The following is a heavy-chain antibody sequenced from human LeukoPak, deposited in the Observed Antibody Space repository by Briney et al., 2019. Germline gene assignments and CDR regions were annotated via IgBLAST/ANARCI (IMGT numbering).Heavy chain of an antibody. Sequence: ASVKVSCKASGYTFTGYYIHWVRQAPGQGLEWMGWINPNSGGTNYAQKFQGRVTMTRDTSISTAYMELSRLRSDDTAVYYCARDGARSQNDICWFDPWGQGTLVTVSS. CDR1: GYTFTGYY. J-gene: IGHJ5*02. D-gene: IGHD3-22*01. CDR2: INPNSGGT. CDR3: ARDGARSQNDICWFDP. V-gene: IGHV1-2*02.